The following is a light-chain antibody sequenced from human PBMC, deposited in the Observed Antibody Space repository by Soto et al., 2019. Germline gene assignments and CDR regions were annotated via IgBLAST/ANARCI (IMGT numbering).Light chain of an antibody. CDR3: SSYTSSSTLRHV. Sequence: QSVLTQPASVSGSPGQSITISCTGTSSDVGGYNYVSWYQQHPGKAPKLMIYDVSNRPSGVSNRFSGSKSGNTASLTISGLQAEDEDDYYCSSYTSSSTLRHVFGTGTKVTVL. CDR1: SSDVGGYNY. CDR2: DVS. V-gene: IGLV2-14*01. J-gene: IGLJ1*01.